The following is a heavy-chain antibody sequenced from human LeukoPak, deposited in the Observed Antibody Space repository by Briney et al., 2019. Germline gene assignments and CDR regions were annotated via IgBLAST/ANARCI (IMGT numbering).Heavy chain of an antibody. Sequence: GSVQVSCHASGYPFTDYYMHWVRQAPGQGLEWMGWINPNSGGTNYAQKFQGRVTMTRDTSISTAYMELSRLRSDDTAVYYCARDLSGLDYWGQGTLVTVSS. D-gene: IGHD1-26*01. V-gene: IGHV1-2*02. CDR2: INPNSGGT. J-gene: IGHJ4*02. CDR3: ARDLSGLDY. CDR1: GYPFTDYY.